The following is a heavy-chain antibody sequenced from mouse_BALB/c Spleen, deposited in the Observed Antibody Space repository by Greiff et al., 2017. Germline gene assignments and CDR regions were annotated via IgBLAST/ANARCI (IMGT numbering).Heavy chain of an antibody. Sequence: DVMLVESGGGLVQPGGSRKLSCAASGFTFSSFGMHWVRQAPEKGLEWVAYISSGSSTIYYADTVKGRFTISRDNPKNTLFLQMTSLRSEDTAMYYCACDSSGYYFDYWGQGTTLTVSS. CDR1: GFTFSSFG. J-gene: IGHJ2*01. D-gene: IGHD3-2*01. V-gene: IGHV5-17*02. CDR3: ACDSSGYYFDY. CDR2: ISSGSSTI.